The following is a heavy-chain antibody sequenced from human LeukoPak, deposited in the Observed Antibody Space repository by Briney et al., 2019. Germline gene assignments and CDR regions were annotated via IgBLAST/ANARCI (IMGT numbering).Heavy chain of an antibody. CDR1: GFTFSSYE. D-gene: IGHD6-13*01. Sequence: GGSLRLSCAASGFTFSSYEMTWVRQAPGKGLEWVSYISSSGSTIYYADSVKGRFTISRDNAKNSLYLQMNSLRAEDTAVYYCARVAAAGTNTDYWGQGTLVTVSS. V-gene: IGHV3-48*03. CDR2: ISSSGSTI. J-gene: IGHJ4*02. CDR3: ARVAAAGTNTDY.